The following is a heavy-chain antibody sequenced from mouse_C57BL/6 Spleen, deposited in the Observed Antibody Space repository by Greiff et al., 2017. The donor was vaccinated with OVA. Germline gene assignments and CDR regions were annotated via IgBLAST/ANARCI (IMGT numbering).Heavy chain of an antibody. CDR2: INPNYGTT. J-gene: IGHJ2*01. D-gene: IGHD3-2*02. CDR3: ARGGETAQANDFDY. Sequence: VQLQQSGPELVKPGASVNISCKASGYSFTDYNMNWLQQRNGKSLEWIGVINPNYGTTSYNQKFKGKATLTVDPSSSTAYMQLNSLTSEDTAAYYCARGGETAQANDFDYWGQGTTVTVSS. CDR1: GYSFTDYN. V-gene: IGHV1-39*01.